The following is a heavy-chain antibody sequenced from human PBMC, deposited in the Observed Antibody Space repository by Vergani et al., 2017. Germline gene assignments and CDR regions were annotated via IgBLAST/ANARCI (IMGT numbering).Heavy chain of an antibody. CDR3: ARDLRLLYNRFDP. D-gene: IGHD1-14*01. CDR2: TWYDGNNK. V-gene: IGHV3-33*08. J-gene: IGHJ5*02. CDR1: GFTFSSYA. Sequence: VQLLESGGGLVQPGGSLRLSCAASGFTFSSYAMSWVRQAPGKGLEWVAVTWYDGNNKQYADPVKGRFPISRDNSKSTMYLQMNSLRDEDTVVYYCARDLRLLYNRFDPWGQGTLVTVSS.